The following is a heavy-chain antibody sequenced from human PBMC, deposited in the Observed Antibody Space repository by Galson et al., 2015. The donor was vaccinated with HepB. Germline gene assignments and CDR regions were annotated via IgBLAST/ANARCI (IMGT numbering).Heavy chain of an antibody. J-gene: IGHJ2*01. CDR2: IWDDGNNK. D-gene: IGHD3-3*01. CDR3: ARDGAIFGVVRGYFDL. V-gene: IGHV3-33*01. Sequence: SLRLSCAASGFTLSSYGMHWVRQAPGKGLEWVAVIWDDGNNKYYADSVKGRFTISRDNSKNTLYLQMNSLRAEDTAVYYCARDGAIFGVVRGYFDLWGRGTRVTVSS. CDR1: GFTLSSYG.